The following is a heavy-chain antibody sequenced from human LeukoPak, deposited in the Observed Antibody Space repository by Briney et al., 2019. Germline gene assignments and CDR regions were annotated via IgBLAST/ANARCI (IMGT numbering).Heavy chain of an antibody. V-gene: IGHV4-39*07. CDR2: IYDSGST. CDR1: GGSIRSSYYY. CDR3: AREEDSSGLIDY. Sequence: PSETLSLTCTVSGGSIRSSYYYWGWIRQPPGKGLEWIGSIYDSGSTYYNPSLKSRVTISVDTSKNQFSLKLSSVTAADTAVYYCAREEDSSGLIDYWGQGTLVTVSS. D-gene: IGHD3-22*01. J-gene: IGHJ4*02.